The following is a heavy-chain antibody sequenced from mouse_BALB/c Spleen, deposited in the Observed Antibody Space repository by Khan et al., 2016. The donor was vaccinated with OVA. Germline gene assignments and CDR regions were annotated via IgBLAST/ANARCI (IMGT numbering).Heavy chain of an antibody. V-gene: IGHV1-77*01. CDR3: ARSNYFGYTFAY. D-gene: IGHD1-2*01. CDR2: ISPGSGDT. Sequence: QVQLKESGAVLARPGASVNLSCKASGYTFTDYYVNWVKQRTGQGLEWIGEISPGSGDTYYNEKFKDKATLTADKSSTTAYMLLSSLTSEDSAVYCCARSNYFGYTFAYWGQGTLVTVSA. CDR1: GYTFTDYY. J-gene: IGHJ3*01.